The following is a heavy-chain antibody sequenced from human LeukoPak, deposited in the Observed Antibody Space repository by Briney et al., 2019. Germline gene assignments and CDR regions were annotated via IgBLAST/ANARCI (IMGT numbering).Heavy chain of an antibody. CDR2: INHSGST. CDR1: GGSFSGYY. J-gene: IGHJ4*02. V-gene: IGHV4-34*01. D-gene: IGHD3-10*01. CDR3: ARGSTYASGCFFDY. Sequence: SETLSLTCAVYGGSFSGYYWSWIRQPPGKGLEWIGEINHSGSTNYNPSLKSRVTISVDTSKNQFSLKLSSVTAADTAVYYCARGSTYASGCFFDYWGQGTLVTVSS.